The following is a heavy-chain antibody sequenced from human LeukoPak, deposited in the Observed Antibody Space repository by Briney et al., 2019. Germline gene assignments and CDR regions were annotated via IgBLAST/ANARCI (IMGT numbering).Heavy chain of an antibody. CDR3: ARDGMTTVPDDAFDI. CDR1: GFTVSSNY. J-gene: IGHJ3*02. CDR2: IYSGGST. V-gene: IGHV3-53*01. Sequence: GGSLRLSCAASGFTVSSNYMSWVRQAPGKGLEWVSVIYSGGSTYYADSVKGRFTISRDNSKNTLYLQMNSLRAEDTAVYYCARDGMTTVPDDAFDIWGQGTMVTVSS. D-gene: IGHD4-17*01.